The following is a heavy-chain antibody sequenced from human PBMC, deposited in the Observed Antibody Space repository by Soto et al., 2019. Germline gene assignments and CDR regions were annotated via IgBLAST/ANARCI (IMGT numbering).Heavy chain of an antibody. V-gene: IGHV2-70*01. CDR1: VFSVITIGVF. J-gene: IGHJ4*02. CDR2: IDWDDYK. D-gene: IGHD4-17*01. CDR3: PRTPHYGDYVDY. Sequence: SGPALVTPTQPRTLPCTFYVFSVITIGVFVSWMRQPPGKSLDWLALIDWDDYKYYSTSLKTRLTISKDTSKNQVVLTMTNMDPVGTATYYGPRTPHYGDYVDYWGQGTLVTVSS.